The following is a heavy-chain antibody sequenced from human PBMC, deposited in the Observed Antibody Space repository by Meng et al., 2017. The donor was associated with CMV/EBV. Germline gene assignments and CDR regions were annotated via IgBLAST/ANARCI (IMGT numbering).Heavy chain of an antibody. V-gene: IGHV4-34*01. CDR1: GGSFSGYY. CDR3: ARAYYDFWSGYFRNPNGMDV. CDR2: INHSGST. Sequence: SETLSLTCAVYGGSFSGYYWSWIRQPPGKGLEWIGEINHSGSTNYNPSLKSRVTISVDTSKNQFSLKLSSVTAADTAVYYCARAYYDFWSGYFRNPNGMDVWGQGTTVTVSS. J-gene: IGHJ6*02. D-gene: IGHD3-3*01.